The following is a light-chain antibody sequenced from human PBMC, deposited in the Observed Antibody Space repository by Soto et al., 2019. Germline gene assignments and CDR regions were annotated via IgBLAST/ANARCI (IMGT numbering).Light chain of an antibody. CDR3: ASWDDSLSGLFV. J-gene: IGLJ1*01. CDR2: RND. V-gene: IGLV1-47*01. CDR1: SSNIGGNY. Sequence: QAVVTQPPSASGTPGQRVTISCSGSSSNIGGNYVYWYQQLPGTAPKLLIYRNDQRPSGVPDRFSGSKSGTSASLAISGLRSEDEADYYCASWDDSLSGLFVFGTGTKLTVL.